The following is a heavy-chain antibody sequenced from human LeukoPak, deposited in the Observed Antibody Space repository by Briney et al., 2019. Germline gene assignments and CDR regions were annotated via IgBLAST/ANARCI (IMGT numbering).Heavy chain of an antibody. CDR1: GFIFTAYY. V-gene: IGHV1-2*02. CDR3: EKDDY. J-gene: IGHJ4*02. CDR2: INPSNGDT. Sequence: ASVKVSCKASGFIFTAYYIHWVRQAPGQGLEWMGWINPSNGDTNYAQKLQGRVTMTRDTSVGTAYMELSRLRSDDTAVYYCEKDDYWGQGTLVTVSS.